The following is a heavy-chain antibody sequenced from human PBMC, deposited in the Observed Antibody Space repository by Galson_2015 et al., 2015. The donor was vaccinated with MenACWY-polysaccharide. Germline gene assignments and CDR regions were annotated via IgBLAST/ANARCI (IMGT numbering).Heavy chain of an antibody. Sequence: SLRLSCAASGFTFSSYAMSWVRQAPGKGLEWVSAISGSGGSTYYADSVKGRFTISRDNSKNTLYLQMNSLRAEDTAVYYCAKDLRKLWRSYYFDYWGQGTLVTVSS. CDR2: ISGSGGST. V-gene: IGHV3-23*01. CDR3: AKDLRKLWRSYYFDY. D-gene: IGHD3-3*01. J-gene: IGHJ4*02. CDR1: GFTFSSYA.